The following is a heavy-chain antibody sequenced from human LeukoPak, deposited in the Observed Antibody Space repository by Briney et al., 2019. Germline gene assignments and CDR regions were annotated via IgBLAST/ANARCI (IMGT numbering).Heavy chain of an antibody. CDR3: ARYDWGKYFDY. CDR1: SGSINNYY. J-gene: IGHJ4*02. V-gene: IGHV4-59*01. Sequence: PSETLSLTCTVSSGSINNYYWSWIRQPPGKGLEWIGYIYYSGSTNYNPSLKSRVTMSVDTSKNQFSLKLSSVTAADTAVYYCARYDWGKYFDYWGQGTLVTVSS. D-gene: IGHD3-16*01. CDR2: IYYSGST.